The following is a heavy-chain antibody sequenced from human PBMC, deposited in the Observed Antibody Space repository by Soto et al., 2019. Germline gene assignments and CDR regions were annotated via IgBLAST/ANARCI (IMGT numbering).Heavy chain of an antibody. CDR3: VVFIAGQPD. CDR2: IYISGNT. Sequence: PGGSLRLSCAASGFAVNSHYMGWARQTPGKGLEWVSLIYISGNTNYADSVKGRFIISRDNSKNTMYIQMNSLRAEDTAVYYCVVFIAGQPDWGQGTLVTVSS. V-gene: IGHV3-53*01. J-gene: IGHJ4*02. D-gene: IGHD2-15*01. CDR1: GFAVNSHY.